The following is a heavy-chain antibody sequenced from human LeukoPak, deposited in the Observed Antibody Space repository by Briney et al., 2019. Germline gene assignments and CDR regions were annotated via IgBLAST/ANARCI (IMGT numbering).Heavy chain of an antibody. CDR2: ISCDGSNK. Sequence: PGGSLRLSCAASGFTFSSYGMHWVRQAPGKGLEWVAVISCDGSNKYYADSVKGRFTISRDNSKNTLYLQMNSLRAEDTAVYYCAKGGRSSSSSLGYWGQGTLVTVSS. CDR3: AKGGRSSSSSLGY. CDR1: GFTFSSYG. J-gene: IGHJ4*02. D-gene: IGHD6-6*01. V-gene: IGHV3-30*18.